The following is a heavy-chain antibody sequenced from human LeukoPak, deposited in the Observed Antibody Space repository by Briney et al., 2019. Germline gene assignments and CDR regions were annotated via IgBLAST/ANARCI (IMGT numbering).Heavy chain of an antibody. V-gene: IGHV1-69*06. J-gene: IGHJ4*02. CDR2: IIPIFGTA. CDR1: GGTFSSYA. Sequence: SVKVSCKASGGTFSSYAISWVRQAPGQGLEWMGGIIPIFGTANYAQKFQGRVTITADKSTSTAYMELSSLRSEDTAVYYCARARGSSSWLDYWGQGTLVTVSS. D-gene: IGHD6-13*01. CDR3: ARARGSSSWLDY.